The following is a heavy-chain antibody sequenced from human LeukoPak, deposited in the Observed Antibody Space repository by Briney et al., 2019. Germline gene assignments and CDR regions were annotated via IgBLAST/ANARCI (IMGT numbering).Heavy chain of an antibody. J-gene: IGHJ4*02. CDR2: IRSTANGYAT. V-gene: IGHV3-73*01. CDR3: TGNYYGSGSYADFDY. D-gene: IGHD3-10*01. Sequence: GGSLRLSCAASGFTFSGSALHWVRQASGKGLEWAGRIRSTANGYATAYAASVKGRFTISRDDSKNTAYLPMDSLKTEDTAVYYCTGNYYGSGSYADFDYWGQGTLVTVSS. CDR1: GFTFSGSA.